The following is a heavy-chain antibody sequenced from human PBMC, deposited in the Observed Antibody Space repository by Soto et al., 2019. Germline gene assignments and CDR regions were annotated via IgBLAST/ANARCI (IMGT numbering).Heavy chain of an antibody. CDR3: AKGYGSQRVTRGDALDI. D-gene: IGHD1-26*01. V-gene: IGHV3-30*18. CDR1: GFTFSSYG. Sequence: QVQLVESGGGVVQPGGSLRLSCAASGFTFSSYGMHWVRQAPGKELEWVTFISFDGRETDYADSVKGPFTISRDNSKSTLYLQMNRPRAEDRAVYYCAKGYGSQRVTRGDALDIWGQGKMVTVPS. CDR2: ISFDGRET. J-gene: IGHJ3*02.